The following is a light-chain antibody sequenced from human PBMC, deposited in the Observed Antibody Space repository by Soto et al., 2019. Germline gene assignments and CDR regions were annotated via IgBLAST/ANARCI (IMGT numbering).Light chain of an antibody. CDR3: QQRYNTPLT. Sequence: IEVTQSPSSLAASVGDRVTITCRASQTISTYVNWYRQKSGAAPELLIYDASTLQSGVPSRFRGGGSGTDFPLTHSSLQVDDFATYVCQQRYNTPLTLGQGTKVDIK. CDR2: DAS. V-gene: IGKV1-39*01. CDR1: QTISTY. J-gene: IGKJ1*01.